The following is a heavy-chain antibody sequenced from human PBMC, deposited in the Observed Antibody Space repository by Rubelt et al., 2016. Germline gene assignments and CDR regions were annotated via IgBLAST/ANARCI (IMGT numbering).Heavy chain of an antibody. Sequence: EQLVESGGGLVQPGRSLRLSCVASGFIFDDYAMHWARQVPGKGLEWVSGISWNGGSVVYADSVQGRCTISRDNAKNYRYRQMNSLRAEDTAVYYCAREEYSGYTNDYWGQGTLVTVSS. CDR3: AREEYSGYTNDY. V-gene: IGHV3-9*01. D-gene: IGHD1-26*01. CDR2: ISWNGGSV. CDR1: GFIFDDYA. J-gene: IGHJ4*02.